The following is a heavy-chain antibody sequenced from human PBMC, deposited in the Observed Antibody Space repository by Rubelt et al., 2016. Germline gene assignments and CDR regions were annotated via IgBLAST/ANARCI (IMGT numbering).Heavy chain of an antibody. J-gene: IGHJ5*02. Sequence: QLQLQESGPGLVKPSGTLSLTCAVSGGSISSSTYYWGWIRQPPGKGLGWVGNVFSSGRPYYNPSLKSRVTISVDTSKDQFSLRLSSVTAADTAVYFCARHELTDSGDPTWFDPWGQGTLVTVSS. CDR1: GGSISSSTYY. V-gene: IGHV4-39*01. D-gene: IGHD4/OR15-4a*01. CDR2: VFSSGRP. CDR3: ARHELTDSGDPTWFDP.